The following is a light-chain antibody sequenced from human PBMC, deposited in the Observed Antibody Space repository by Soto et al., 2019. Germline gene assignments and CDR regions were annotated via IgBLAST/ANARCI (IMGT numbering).Light chain of an antibody. CDR3: QHYNSYSEA. Sequence: DFHITRSPSTLSASVGHRVTITCRASQNIRSRLAWFQQKPGKAPNLLIYDASSLQSGVPSRFSGSGFGTEFTLTISSLQPDDFATYYCQHYNSYSEAFGQGTRLETK. V-gene: IGKV1-5*01. J-gene: IGKJ5*01. CDR2: DAS. CDR1: QNIRSR.